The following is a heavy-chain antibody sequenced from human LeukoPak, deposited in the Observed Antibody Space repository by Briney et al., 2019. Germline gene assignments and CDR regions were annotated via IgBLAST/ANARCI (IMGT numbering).Heavy chain of an antibody. Sequence: SETLSLTCTVSGGSISSSSYYWGWIRQPPGKGLEWIGSIYYSGSTYYIPSLKSRVTISVDTSKNQFSLKLSSVTAADTAVYYCARASLSNYYDSSGYQRTDAFDIWGQGTMVTVSS. CDR2: IYYSGST. CDR3: ARASLSNYYDSSGYQRTDAFDI. CDR1: GGSISSSSYY. D-gene: IGHD3-22*01. V-gene: IGHV4-39*01. J-gene: IGHJ3*02.